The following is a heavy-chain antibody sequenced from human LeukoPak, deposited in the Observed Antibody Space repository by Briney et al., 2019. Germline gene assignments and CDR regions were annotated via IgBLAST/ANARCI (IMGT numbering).Heavy chain of an antibody. D-gene: IGHD3-22*01. CDR1: GGTFSSYA. CDR3: ARGRGRKNYYDSSGYYGPPFDY. CDR2: IIPILGIA. V-gene: IGHV1-69*04. J-gene: IGHJ4*02. Sequence: SVKVSCKASGGTFSSYAISWVRQAPGQGLEWMGRIIPILGIANYAQKFQGRVTITADKSTSTAYMELSSLRSEDTAVYCCARGRGRKNYYDSSGYYGPPFDYWGQGTLVTVSS.